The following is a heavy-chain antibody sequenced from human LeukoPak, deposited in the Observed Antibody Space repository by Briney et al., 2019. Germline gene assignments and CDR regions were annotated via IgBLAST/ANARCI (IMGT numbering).Heavy chain of an antibody. CDR2: LHYSGST. D-gene: IGHD6-25*01. Sequence: PSETLSLTCTVSGGSLSSSSYFWGWIRQPPGKGLEWIGGLHYSGSTYYNPSLKSRVTISVDTSKNQFSLKLSSVTAADTAVYYCARDTISGHFDYWGQGTLVTVSS. CDR1: GGSLSSSSYF. CDR3: ARDTISGHFDY. J-gene: IGHJ4*02. V-gene: IGHV4-39*02.